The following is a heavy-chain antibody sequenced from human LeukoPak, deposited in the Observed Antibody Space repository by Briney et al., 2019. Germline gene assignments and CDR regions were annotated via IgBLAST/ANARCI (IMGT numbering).Heavy chain of an antibody. CDR2: MNPNSGNT. CDR1: GYTFTSYD. V-gene: IGHV1-8*02. J-gene: IGHJ4*02. D-gene: IGHD3-22*01. CDR3: ARDRALDYYYDSSGFFDY. Sequence: ASVKVSCKASGYTFTSYDINWVRQATGQGLEWMGWMNPNSGNTGYAQKFQGRVTMTRDMSTSTVYMELSSLRSEDTAVYYCARDRALDYYYDSSGFFDYWGQGTLVTVSS.